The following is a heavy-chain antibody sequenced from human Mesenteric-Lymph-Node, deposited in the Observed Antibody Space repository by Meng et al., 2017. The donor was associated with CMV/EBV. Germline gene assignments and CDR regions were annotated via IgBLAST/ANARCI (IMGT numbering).Heavy chain of an antibody. V-gene: IGHV3-21*01. CDR2: TSSSSSYI. CDR1: GFTFSSYS. CDR3: ARGARGYSSGWYVGY. J-gene: IGHJ4*02. D-gene: IGHD6-19*01. Sequence: GESLKISCAASGFTFSSYSMNWVRQAPGKGLEWVSSTSSSSSYIYYADSVKGRFTISRDNAKNSLYLQMNSLRAEDTAVYYCARGARGYSSGWYVGYWGQGTLVTVSS.